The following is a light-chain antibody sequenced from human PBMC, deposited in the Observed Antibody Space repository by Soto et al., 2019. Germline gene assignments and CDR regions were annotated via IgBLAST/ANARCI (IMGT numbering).Light chain of an antibody. CDR1: QSVSSS. CDR3: QQYNDWPLT. J-gene: IGKJ1*01. Sequence: EIVLTQSPGTLSLSPGERATLSCRASQSVSSSFVAWYQQRPGQTPSLLIYGASTRATGIPARFSGTGSGTEFTLTISSLQSEDFALYYCQQYNDWPLTFGQGTKVDIK. CDR2: GAS. V-gene: IGKV3-15*01.